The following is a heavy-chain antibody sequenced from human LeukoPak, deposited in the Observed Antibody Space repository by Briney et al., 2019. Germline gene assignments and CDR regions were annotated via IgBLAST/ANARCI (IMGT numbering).Heavy chain of an antibody. Sequence: GGSLRLSCATSGFNFDRYTIHWVRQAPGKGLEWVPLAGWAGGTTFYSDSVRGRFTISRDSGRKSVYLQMNSLTTDDTAFYFCAKELDTMFFDYWGQGALVSVSS. CDR2: AGWAGGTT. D-gene: IGHD3-10*02. CDR1: GFNFDRYT. J-gene: IGHJ4*02. V-gene: IGHV3-43*01. CDR3: AKELDTMFFDY.